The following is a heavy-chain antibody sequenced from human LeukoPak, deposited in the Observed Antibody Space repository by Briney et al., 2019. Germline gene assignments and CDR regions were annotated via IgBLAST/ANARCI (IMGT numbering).Heavy chain of an antibody. D-gene: IGHD2-2*01. CDR2: ISAYNGNT. V-gene: IGHV1-18*04. CDR1: GYTFTGYY. J-gene: IGHJ4*02. Sequence: GASVKVSCKASGYTFTGYYMHWVRQAPGQGLEWMGWISAYNGNTNYAQKLQGRVTMTTDTSTSTAYMELRSLRSDDTAVYYCARVGDMGYCSSTSCLPDYWGQGTLVTVSS. CDR3: ARVGDMGYCSSTSCLPDY.